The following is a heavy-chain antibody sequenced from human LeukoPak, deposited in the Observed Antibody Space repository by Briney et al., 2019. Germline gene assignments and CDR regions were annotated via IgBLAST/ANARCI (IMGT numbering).Heavy chain of an antibody. CDR1: GFTFSGYD. V-gene: IGHV3-13*01. D-gene: IGHD1-26*01. CDR2: IGVAGDT. CDR3: ARGRERRGIYYHHGLDV. Sequence: GGSLRLSCAASGFTFSGYDMHWIRQTGKGLEWVSGIGVAGDTYYPGSVKGRFTISREIAKNSLYLQMNNVRAGDTAVYFCARGRERRGIYYHHGLDVWGHGTAVTVSS. J-gene: IGHJ6*02.